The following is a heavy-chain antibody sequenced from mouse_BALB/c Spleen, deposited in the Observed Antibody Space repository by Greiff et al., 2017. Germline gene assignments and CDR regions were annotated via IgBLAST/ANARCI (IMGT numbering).Heavy chain of an antibody. CDR1: GFTFSDYY. Sequence: EVMLVESGGGLVKPGGSLKLSCAASGFTFSDYYMYWVRQTPEKRLEWVATISDGGSYTYYPDSVKGRFTISRDNAKNNLYLQMSSLKSEDTAMYYWARDYGYERLYWYFDVWGAGTTVTVSS. V-gene: IGHV5-4*02. CDR3: ARDYGYERLYWYFDV. CDR2: ISDGGSYT. D-gene: IGHD1-2*01. J-gene: IGHJ1*01.